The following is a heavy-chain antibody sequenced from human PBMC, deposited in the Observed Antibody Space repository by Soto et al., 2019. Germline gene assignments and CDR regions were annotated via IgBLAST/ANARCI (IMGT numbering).Heavy chain of an antibody. V-gene: IGHV3-30*18. CDR3: AKLAYCGGDCYADY. CDR2: ISYDGSNK. Sequence: GGSLRLSCAASGFTFSSYGMHWVRQAPGKGLEWVAVISYDGSNKYYADSVKGRFTISRDNSKNTLYLQMNSLRAEGTAVYYCAKLAYCGGDCYADYWGQGTLVTVSS. D-gene: IGHD2-21*02. J-gene: IGHJ4*02. CDR1: GFTFSSYG.